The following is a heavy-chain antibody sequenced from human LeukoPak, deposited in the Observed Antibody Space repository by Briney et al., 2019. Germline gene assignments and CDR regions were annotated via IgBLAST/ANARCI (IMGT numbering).Heavy chain of an antibody. CDR3: ARSIAVTGKRWLDP. Sequence: SQTLSLICTVSGDSITSGSYYWSWIRQPAGKGPEWIGHMHTNGGTKYNPSLESRVTISLETSDNQFSLELNSVTATDTAVYYCARSIAVTGKRWLDPWGQGTLVTVSS. J-gene: IGHJ5*02. D-gene: IGHD6-19*01. CDR1: GDSITSGSYY. CDR2: MHTNGGT. V-gene: IGHV4-61*09.